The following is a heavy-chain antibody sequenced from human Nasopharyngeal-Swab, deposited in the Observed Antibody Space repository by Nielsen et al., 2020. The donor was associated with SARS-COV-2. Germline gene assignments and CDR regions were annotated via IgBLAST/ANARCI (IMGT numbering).Heavy chain of an antibody. V-gene: IGHV4-34*01. CDR3: ARVPRVSLGGVIVNFFDY. CDR1: GGSFSGYS. Sequence: SETLSLTCAVYGGSFSGYSWSWIRQPPGKGLEWIGEINHSRGTNYNPSLKSRVTISVDTSKNQFSLKLSSVTAADTAVYYCARVPRVSLGGVIVNFFDYWGQGTLVTVSS. J-gene: IGHJ4*02. CDR2: INHSRGT. D-gene: IGHD3-16*02.